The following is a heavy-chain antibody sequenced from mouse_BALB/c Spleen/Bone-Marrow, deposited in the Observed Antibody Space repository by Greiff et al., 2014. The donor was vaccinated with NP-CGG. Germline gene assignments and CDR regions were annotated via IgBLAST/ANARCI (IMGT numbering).Heavy chain of an antibody. D-gene: IGHD2-4*01. CDR2: IDPANGNT. Sequence: VQLQQSGAELVKPGASVKLSCTASGFNIKDTYMHWVKQRPAQGLEWIGRIDPANGNTKYDPKFQGKATITADTSSNTAYLQLSSLTSEDTAVYYCAVYDYEGFAYWGQGTLVTVSA. J-gene: IGHJ3*01. V-gene: IGHV14-3*02. CDR3: AVYDYEGFAY. CDR1: GFNIKDTY.